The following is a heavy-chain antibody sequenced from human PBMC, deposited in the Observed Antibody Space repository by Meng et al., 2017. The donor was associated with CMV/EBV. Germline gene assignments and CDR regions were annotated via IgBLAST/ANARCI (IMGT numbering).Heavy chain of an antibody. Sequence: ASVKVSCKVSGYTLTELSRHRVRQAPGKGLEWMGWMNPNSGNTGYAQKFQGRVTMTRNTSISTAYMELSSLRSEDTAVYYCARGLDPTTVENWFDPWGQGTLVTVSS. V-gene: IGHV1-8*01. CDR3: ARGLDPTTVENWFDP. J-gene: IGHJ5*02. D-gene: IGHD4-23*01. CDR1: GYTLTELS. CDR2: MNPNSGNT.